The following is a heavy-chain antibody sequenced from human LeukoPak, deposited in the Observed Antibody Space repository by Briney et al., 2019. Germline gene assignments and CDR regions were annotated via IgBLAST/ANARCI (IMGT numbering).Heavy chain of an antibody. CDR3: ATYGQTTVTLRY. V-gene: IGHV3-48*03. J-gene: IGHJ4*02. Sequence: GGSLRLSCAASGFTFSSYEMNWVRQAPGKGLEWVSYISSSGSSIYYADSVKGRFTISRDNAKNSLYLQMNSLRAEDTAVYYCATYGQTTVTLRYSGQGTLVTVSS. D-gene: IGHD4-17*01. CDR1: GFTFSSYE. CDR2: ISSSGSSI.